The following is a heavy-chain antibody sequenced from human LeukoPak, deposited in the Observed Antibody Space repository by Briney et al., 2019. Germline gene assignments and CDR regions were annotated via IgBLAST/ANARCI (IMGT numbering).Heavy chain of an antibody. CDR2: ISGSDGST. CDR3: AKGRCSGGSCYGRGFDY. V-gene: IGHV3-23*01. J-gene: IGHJ4*02. CDR1: EFTFSGYA. Sequence: PGGSLRLSCAASEFTFSGYAMSWVRQAPGKGLEWVSAISGSDGSTYYADSVKGRFTISRDNSKSTLYLQMNSLRVEDTAVYYCAKGRCSGGSCYGRGFDYWGQGTPVTVSS. D-gene: IGHD2-15*01.